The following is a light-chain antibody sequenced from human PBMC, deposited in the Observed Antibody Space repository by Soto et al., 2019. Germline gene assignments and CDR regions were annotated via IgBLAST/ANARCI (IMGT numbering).Light chain of an antibody. Sequence: DIVMTQSPDSLAVSLGERATINCKSSQTVLSTSNSKNYVAWFQQRPGQPPKLLIYWASTRESGVPARFSGSGSGTDFILTISSLQAEDVAVYYCQQYCSDPPFTFGGGTRVE. CDR3: QQYCSDPPFT. CDR2: WAS. J-gene: IGKJ4*01. CDR1: QTVLSTSNSKNY. V-gene: IGKV4-1*01.